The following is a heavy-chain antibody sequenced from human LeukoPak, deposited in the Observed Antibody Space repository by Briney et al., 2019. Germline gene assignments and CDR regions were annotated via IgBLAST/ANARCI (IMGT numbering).Heavy chain of an antibody. CDR3: AKDLGYCSSTSCQNWFDP. Sequence: GGSLRLSCAASGFSFSSFGMHWVRQAPGKGLEWVTSIRYDGSRKHYTDSVKGRFTISRDNSKNTLYLQMNSLRAEDTAVYYCAKDLGYCSSTSCQNWFDPWGQGTLVTVSS. V-gene: IGHV3-30*02. D-gene: IGHD2-2*03. CDR2: IRYDGSRK. CDR1: GFSFSSFG. J-gene: IGHJ5*02.